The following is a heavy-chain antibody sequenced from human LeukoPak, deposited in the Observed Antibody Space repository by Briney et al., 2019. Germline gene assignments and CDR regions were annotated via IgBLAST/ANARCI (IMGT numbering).Heavy chain of an antibody. J-gene: IGHJ5*02. V-gene: IGHV3-66*02. CDR1: GFTFSSNY. CDR2: IYSGGST. CDR3: AREKLEAAAGWFDP. Sequence: GGSLRLSCAASGFTFSSNYMSWVRQAPGKGLEWVSVIYSGGSTYYADSVKGRFTISRDNSKNTLYLQMNSLTAEDTAVYYCAREKLEAAAGWFDPWGQGTLVTVSS. D-gene: IGHD6-13*01.